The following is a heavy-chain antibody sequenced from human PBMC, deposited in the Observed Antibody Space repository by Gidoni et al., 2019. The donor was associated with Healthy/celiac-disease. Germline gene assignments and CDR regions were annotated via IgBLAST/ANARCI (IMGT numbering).Heavy chain of an antibody. Sequence: EVKLVQSGAEVKKPGESLKISCKRSGYSLTRYWIGWVRQMPGKGLAWMGLIYPGDSDTRYSPSFQGQVTISADKSISTAYLQWSSLKASDTAMYYCARSRWIAVAGAFDYWGQGTLVTVSS. V-gene: IGHV5-51*01. J-gene: IGHJ4*02. CDR1: GYSLTRYW. CDR3: ARSRWIAVAGAFDY. D-gene: IGHD6-19*01. CDR2: IYPGDSDT.